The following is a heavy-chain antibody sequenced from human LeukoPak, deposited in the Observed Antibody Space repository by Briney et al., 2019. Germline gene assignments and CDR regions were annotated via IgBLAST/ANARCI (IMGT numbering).Heavy chain of an antibody. Sequence: KPGGSLRLSCVASGFTFGGYTINWVRLAPGKGLEWVSSISSSLNMHFAEAVKGRFTISRDSARHSVSLQLNSLRVEDTAVYYCARDAGIVAFDIWGQGTVVTVSS. CDR1: GFTFGGYT. D-gene: IGHD2-15*01. CDR3: ARDAGIVAFDI. CDR2: ISSSLNM. J-gene: IGHJ3*02. V-gene: IGHV3-21*01.